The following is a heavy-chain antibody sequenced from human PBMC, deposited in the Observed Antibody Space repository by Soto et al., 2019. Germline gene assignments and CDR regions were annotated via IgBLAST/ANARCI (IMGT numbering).Heavy chain of an antibody. J-gene: IGHJ3*02. CDR2: IIPIFGTA. D-gene: IGHD3-22*01. CDR1: GGTFSSYA. Sequence: AASVKVSCKASGGTFSSYAISWVRQAPGQGLEWMGGIIPIFGTANYAQKFQGRVTITADESTSTAYMELSSLRSEDTAVYYCARRYYDSSGYYFAFGIWRQRTMVTVSS. V-gene: IGHV1-69*13. CDR3: ARRYYDSSGYYFAFGI.